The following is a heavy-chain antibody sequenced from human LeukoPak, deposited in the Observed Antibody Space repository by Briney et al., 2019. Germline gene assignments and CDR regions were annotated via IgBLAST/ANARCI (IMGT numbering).Heavy chain of an antibody. CDR3: ARDQNGDLGHY. Sequence: GGSLRLSCAASGFSFSTSWMHWVRRAPGKGLVWVSRINSDGSSISYADSVKGRFTISRDNAKNTLYLQMNSLRAEDTAVYYCARDQNGDLGHYWGQGTLVTVSS. J-gene: IGHJ4*02. V-gene: IGHV3-74*01. CDR2: INSDGSSI. CDR1: GFSFSTSW. D-gene: IGHD3-10*01.